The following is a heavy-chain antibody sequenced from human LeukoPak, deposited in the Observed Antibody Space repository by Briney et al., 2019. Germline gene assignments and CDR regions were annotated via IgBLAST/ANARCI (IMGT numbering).Heavy chain of an antibody. CDR2: IYYSGST. Sequence: PSETLSLTCTVSGGSISSSSYYWGWIRQPPGKGLEWIGSIYYSGSTYYNPSLKSRVTISVDTSKNQFSLKLSSVTAADTAVYYCARGITGRGRFDPWGQGTLVTVSS. CDR1: GGSISSSSYY. J-gene: IGHJ5*02. CDR3: ARGITGRGRFDP. D-gene: IGHD3-10*01. V-gene: IGHV4-39*07.